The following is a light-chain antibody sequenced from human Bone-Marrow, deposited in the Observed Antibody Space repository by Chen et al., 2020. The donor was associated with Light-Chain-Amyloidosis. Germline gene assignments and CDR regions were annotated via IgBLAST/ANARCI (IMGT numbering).Light chain of an antibody. CDR1: NIGSTS. CDR2: DDR. CDR3: QVWDRSSDRPV. J-gene: IGLJ3*02. V-gene: IGLV3-21*02. Sequence: SYVLTQPSSVSVAPVQTGTSACGGNNIGSTSVDWYQQTPGHAPLLVVYDDRDRPSGIPERLSGSNSGNTATLTISRVEAGDEADYYCQVWDRSSDRPVFGGGTKLTVL.